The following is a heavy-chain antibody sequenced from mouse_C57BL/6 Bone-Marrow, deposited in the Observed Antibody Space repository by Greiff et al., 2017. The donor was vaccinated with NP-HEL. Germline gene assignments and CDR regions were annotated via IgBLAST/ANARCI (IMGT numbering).Heavy chain of an antibody. Sequence: EVMLVESGGGLVKPGGSLKLSCAASGFTFSDYGMHWVRQAPEKGLEWVAYISSGSSTIYYADTVKGRFTISRDNAKNTLFLQMTRLRSEDTAMYYGARGGLITPCAYWGQGTLVTVSA. V-gene: IGHV5-17*01. J-gene: IGHJ3*01. D-gene: IGHD1-1*01. CDR3: ARGGLITPCAY. CDR2: ISSGSSTI. CDR1: GFTFSDYG.